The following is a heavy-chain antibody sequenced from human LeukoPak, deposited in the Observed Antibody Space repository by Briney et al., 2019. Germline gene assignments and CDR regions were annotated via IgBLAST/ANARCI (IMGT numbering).Heavy chain of an antibody. CDR1: GFNFSSYW. V-gene: IGHV3-74*01. Sequence: PGGSLRLSCAASGFNFSSYWMHWVRQAPGKGLVWVSRINSDGSSTSYADSMKGRFTTSRDNAKNTLYLQMNSLRVEDTAVYYCARGGAAMAYYWGQGTLVTVSS. CDR2: INSDGSST. CDR3: ARGGAAMAYY. J-gene: IGHJ4*02. D-gene: IGHD5-18*01.